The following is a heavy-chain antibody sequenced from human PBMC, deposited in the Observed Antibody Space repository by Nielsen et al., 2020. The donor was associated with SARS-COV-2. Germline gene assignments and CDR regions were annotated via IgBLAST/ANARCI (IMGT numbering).Heavy chain of an antibody. CDR2: ISSSSSTI. CDR3: ARETLDHTSSFVDH. V-gene: IGHV3-48*01. CDR1: GFTFSSYS. Sequence: GESLKISCAASGFTFSSYSMNWIRQAPGKGLEWVSYISSSSSTIYYADSVKGRFTVSRDNSKDTLHLQMSSLNPEDTAVYFCARETLDHTSSFVDHWGQGTLVTVSS. J-gene: IGHJ5*02. D-gene: IGHD3-10*01.